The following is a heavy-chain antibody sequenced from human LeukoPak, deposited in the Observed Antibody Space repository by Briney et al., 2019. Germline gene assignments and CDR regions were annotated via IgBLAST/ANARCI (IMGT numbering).Heavy chain of an antibody. CDR3: ARGERYDYVWGTHDY. V-gene: IGHV4-59*01. J-gene: IGHJ4*02. Sequence: SETLSLTCTVSGGSISSYYWRWIRQPPGKGLEWIGYMYYSGTTNYNPSLKSRVTISVDTSKNQFSLKLSSVTAADTAVYYCARGERYDYVWGTHDYWGQGTLVTVSS. D-gene: IGHD3-16*01. CDR2: MYYSGTT. CDR1: GGSISSYY.